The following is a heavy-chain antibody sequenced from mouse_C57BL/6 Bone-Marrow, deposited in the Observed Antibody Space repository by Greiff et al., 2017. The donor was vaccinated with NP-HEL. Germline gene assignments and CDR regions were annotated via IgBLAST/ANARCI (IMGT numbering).Heavy chain of an antibody. CDR2: IHPNSGST. CDR1: GYSFTSYW. Sequence: QVQLKQSGAELVKPGASVKLSCKASGYSFTSYWMHWVKQRPGQGLEWIGMIHPNSGSTNYNEKFKSKATLTVDKSSSTAYMQLSSLTSEDSAVYYCARREPGGFAYWGQGTLVTVSA. CDR3: ARREPGGFAY. J-gene: IGHJ3*01. V-gene: IGHV1-64*01.